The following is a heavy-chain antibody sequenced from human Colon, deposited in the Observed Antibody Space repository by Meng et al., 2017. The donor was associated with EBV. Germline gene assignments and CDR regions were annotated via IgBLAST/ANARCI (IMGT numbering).Heavy chain of an antibody. D-gene: IGHD4-17*01. Sequence: QPQRKEPGPGLVTPSDTLSLTRTVSGGSLDNSDYFWDWIRQPPGKGLEWIGSVRYSGTAYYNPSLTSRVTISVDTSKNQFSLNLSSLTAADTAVYYCARHVYGDSYGFWGQGTLVTVSS. CDR2: VRYSGTA. CDR3: ARHVYGDSYGF. J-gene: IGHJ4*02. CDR1: GGSLDNSDYF. V-gene: IGHV4-39*01.